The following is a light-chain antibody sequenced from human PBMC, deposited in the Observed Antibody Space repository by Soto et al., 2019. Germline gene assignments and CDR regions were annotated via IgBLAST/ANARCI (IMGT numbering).Light chain of an antibody. CDR1: SSNIGGNS. Sequence: QSVTTQPTSVSAAPGQKVTISCSGSSSNIGGNSVSWYQQLPGTAPKLLSYDGNKRPSGIPDRFSGSKSGTSATLGITGFQSGDEADYYCGSWDSSLSAYVFGTGTKLTVL. CDR2: DGN. J-gene: IGLJ1*01. CDR3: GSWDSSLSAYV. V-gene: IGLV1-51*01.